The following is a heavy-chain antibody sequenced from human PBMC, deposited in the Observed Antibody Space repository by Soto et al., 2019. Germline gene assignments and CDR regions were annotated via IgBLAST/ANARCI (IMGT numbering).Heavy chain of an antibody. Sequence: PSETLSLTCTVSGVSISSSSYYWGWIRQPPGKGLEWIGSIYYSGSTYYNPSLKSRVTISVDTSKNQFSLKLSSVTAADTAVYYCASYGVVINDYFDYWGQGTLVTSPQ. V-gene: IGHV4-39*01. CDR3: ASYGVVINDYFDY. D-gene: IGHD3-3*01. CDR1: GVSISSSSYY. J-gene: IGHJ4*02. CDR2: IYYSGST.